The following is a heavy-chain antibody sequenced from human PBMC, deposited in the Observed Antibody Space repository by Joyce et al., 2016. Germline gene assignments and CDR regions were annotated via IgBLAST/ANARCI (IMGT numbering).Heavy chain of an antibody. D-gene: IGHD2-2*01. CDR2: IIPILGKI. V-gene: IGHV1-69*01. J-gene: IGHJ6*02. Sequence: QVQLVQSGAGVKKPGSSVKVSCKASGGPFNNYGFTWVRQAPGQGLEGVGVIIPILGKINYAQGVQDRVTSTADESTATVYRELSSLRSADTAIYYCARTGWCSSTSCPFGLDVWGQGTTVSVSS. CDR1: GGPFNNYG. CDR3: ARTGWCSSTSCPFGLDV.